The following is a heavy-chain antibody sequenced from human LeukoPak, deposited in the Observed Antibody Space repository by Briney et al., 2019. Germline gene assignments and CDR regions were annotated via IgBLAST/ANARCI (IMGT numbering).Heavy chain of an antibody. CDR3: ARGHYGSGSPSNWFDP. D-gene: IGHD3-10*01. Sequence: SETLSLTCAVSGYSISSGYYWGWIRQPPGKGLEWIGYIYYSGSTNYNPSLKSRVTISVDTSKNQFSLKLSSVTAADTAVYYCARGHYGSGSPSNWFDPWGQGTLVTVSS. CDR1: GYSISSGYY. J-gene: IGHJ5*02. V-gene: IGHV4-38-2*01. CDR2: IYYSGST.